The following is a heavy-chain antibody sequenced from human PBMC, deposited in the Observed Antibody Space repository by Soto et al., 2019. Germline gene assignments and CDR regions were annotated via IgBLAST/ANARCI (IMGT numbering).Heavy chain of an antibody. Sequence: GGSLRLSCAASGFTFSSYGMHWVRQALGKGLEWVAVISYDGSNKYYADSVKGRFTISRDNSKNTLYLQMNSLRAEDTALYYCAKEPPYYYGSGYFDYWGQGTLVTVSS. V-gene: IGHV3-30*18. D-gene: IGHD3-10*01. CDR3: AKEPPYYYGSGYFDY. CDR2: ISYDGSNK. J-gene: IGHJ4*02. CDR1: GFTFSSYG.